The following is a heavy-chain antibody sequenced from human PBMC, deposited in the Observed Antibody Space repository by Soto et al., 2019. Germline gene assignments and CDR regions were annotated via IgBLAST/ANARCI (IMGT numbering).Heavy chain of an antibody. J-gene: IGHJ4*02. CDR2: ISYDGSNK. D-gene: IGHD6-13*01. Sequence: QVQLVESGGGVVQPGRSLRLSCAASGFTFSSYGMHWVRQAPGKGLEWVAVISYDGSNKYYADSVKGRFTISRDNSKNTLYLQMNSLRAEDTAVYYCAKGKFQRIAAAPGRIWGQGTLVAVSS. V-gene: IGHV3-30*18. CDR3: AKGKFQRIAAAPGRI. CDR1: GFTFSSYG.